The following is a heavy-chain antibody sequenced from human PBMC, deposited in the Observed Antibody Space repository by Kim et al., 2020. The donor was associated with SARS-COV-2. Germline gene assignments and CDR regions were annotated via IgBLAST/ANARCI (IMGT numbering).Heavy chain of an antibody. CDR3: AKEPPGGYCSGTSCYGYFQH. Sequence: GGSLRLSCAASGFTFDDYTMHWVRQAPGKGLEWVSLISWDGGSTYYADSVKGRFTISRDNSKNSLYLQMNSLRTEDTALYYCAKEPPGGYCSGTSCYGYFQHWGQGTLVTVSS. V-gene: IGHV3-43*01. J-gene: IGHJ1*01. D-gene: IGHD2-2*01. CDR1: GFTFDDYT. CDR2: ISWDGGST.